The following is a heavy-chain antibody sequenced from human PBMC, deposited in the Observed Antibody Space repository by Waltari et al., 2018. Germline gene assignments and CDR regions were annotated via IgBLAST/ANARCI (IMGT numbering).Heavy chain of an antibody. V-gene: IGHV4-38-2*01. J-gene: IGHJ4*02. CDR1: GDSITSASY. D-gene: IGHD4-17*01. Sequence: QVQLQESGPGLVKPSETLSPTCAVSGDSITSASYWGWIRQPPGKGLEWIGYVYHFGSSSYNPSLKSRVTMSVDTSKRQFSLNLSSVTAADTAVYYCARHESAHYGGFDSWGRGTLVTVSA. CDR2: VYHFGSS. CDR3: ARHESAHYGGFDS.